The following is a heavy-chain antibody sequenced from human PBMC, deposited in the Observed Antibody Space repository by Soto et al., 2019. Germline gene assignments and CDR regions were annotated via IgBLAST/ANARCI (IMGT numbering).Heavy chain of an antibody. D-gene: IGHD6-19*01. CDR2: ITHSGST. Sequence: QVQLQQWGAGLLKPSETLSLTCAVFGVSFSGYYWNWIRPPPGKGLEWIGEITHSGSTNYNPALKSRVTISVDTSKNQFSLKRSSVTAPDTAVYYCASGWGSGVFDSWGQGTLVTVSS. CDR1: GVSFSGYY. V-gene: IGHV4-34*01. J-gene: IGHJ4*02. CDR3: ASGWGSGVFDS.